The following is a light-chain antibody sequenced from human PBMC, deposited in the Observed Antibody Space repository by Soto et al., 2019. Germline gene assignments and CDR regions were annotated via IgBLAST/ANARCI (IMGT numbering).Light chain of an antibody. V-gene: IGKV1-12*01. J-gene: IGKJ4*01. CDR1: QDSSSW. Sequence: DIQMTQSPSSVSASVGDSVTITCPASQDSSSWLAWFQQKPGRAPKLLIYAASSLQIGDPSRFSCSGSGTDFTLTISSRQPEDYATYYWQQGNSFPLTFGGGTKVEIK. CDR2: AAS. CDR3: QQGNSFPLT.